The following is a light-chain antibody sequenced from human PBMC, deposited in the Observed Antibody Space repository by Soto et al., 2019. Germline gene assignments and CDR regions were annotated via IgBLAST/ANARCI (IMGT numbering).Light chain of an antibody. CDR2: EVS. J-gene: IGLJ3*02. CDR3: SSYAATSTLV. Sequence: QSALTQPASVSGSPGQSITMSCTGSSSDIGTYNFVSWYHQHAGKAPRLILYEVSNRPSGVSSRFSGSKSGNSASLTISGLQPEDEAHYFCSSYAATSTLVFGGGTKVTVL. CDR1: SSDIGTYNF. V-gene: IGLV2-14*01.